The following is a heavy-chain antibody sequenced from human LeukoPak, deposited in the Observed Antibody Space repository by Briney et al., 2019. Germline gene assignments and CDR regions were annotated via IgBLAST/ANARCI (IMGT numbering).Heavy chain of an antibody. Sequence: PGGSLRLSCAASGFTFTAYNMNWVRQAPGKGLEWVSSISSTGTYLYYADSVKGRFTISRDINSLYLRMNSLRVEDTAVYYCARNSLIAENYGYYYFSYMDVWGKGTTVTVSS. V-gene: IGHV3-21*06. J-gene: IGHJ6*03. D-gene: IGHD2-21*01. CDR3: ARNSLIAENYGYYYFSYMDV. CDR1: GFTFTAYN. CDR2: ISSTGTYL.